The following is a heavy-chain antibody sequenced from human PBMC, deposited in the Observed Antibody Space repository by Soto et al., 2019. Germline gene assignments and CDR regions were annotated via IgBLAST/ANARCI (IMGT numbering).Heavy chain of an antibody. CDR3: ARDNGRYVFWSGYLDY. J-gene: IGHJ4*02. D-gene: IGHD3-3*01. Sequence: GGSLRLSCAASGFTFSSYAMHWVRQAPGKGLEWVAVISYDGSNKYYADSVKGRFTISRDNSKNTLYLQMNSLRAEDTAVYYCARDNGRYVFWSGYLDYWGQGPLVTVSS. CDR1: GFTFSSYA. CDR2: ISYDGSNK. V-gene: IGHV3-30-3*01.